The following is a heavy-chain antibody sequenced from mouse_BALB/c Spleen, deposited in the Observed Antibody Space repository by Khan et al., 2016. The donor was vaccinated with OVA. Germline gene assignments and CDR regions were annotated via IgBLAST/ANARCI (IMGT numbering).Heavy chain of an antibody. CDR3: ARAGYAAIAY. V-gene: IGHV1-59*01. Sequence: QVQLQQSGPELVRPGTSVKMSCKASGYTFTSYWMNWVKQRPGQGLEWIGMIDPSNSETSLNQKFKDKATLSEDKSSNTAHMQLSSLTSEDSAVYYCARAGYAAIAYWGQGTLVTVSA. CDR1: GYTFTSYW. J-gene: IGHJ3*01. CDR2: IDPSNSET. D-gene: IGHD2-14*01.